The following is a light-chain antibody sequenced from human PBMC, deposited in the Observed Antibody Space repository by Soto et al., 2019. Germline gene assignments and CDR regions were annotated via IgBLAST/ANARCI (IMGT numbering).Light chain of an antibody. CDR2: AAS. V-gene: IGKV1-8*01. CDR1: QGISSY. J-gene: IGKJ3*01. CDR3: QQYYSYPVA. Sequence: AFRMTQSPSSFSASTGDRVTITCRASQGISSYLAWYQQKPGKAPKLLIYAASTLQSGVPSRFSGSGSGTDFTLTISCLQSEDFATYYCQQYYSYPVAFGPGTKVDIK.